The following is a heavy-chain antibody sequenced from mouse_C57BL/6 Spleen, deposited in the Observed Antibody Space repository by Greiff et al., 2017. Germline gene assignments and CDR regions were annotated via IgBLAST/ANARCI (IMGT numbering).Heavy chain of an antibody. CDR3: ARKGITTVVAPYYYAMDY. V-gene: IGHV5-17*01. J-gene: IGHJ4*01. D-gene: IGHD1-1*01. Sequence: EVKLVESGGGLVKPGGSLKLSCAASGFTFSDYGMHWVRQAPEKGLEWVAYSSSGSSTIYYADTVKGRFTISRDNAKNTLFLQMTSLRSEDTAMYYCARKGITTVVAPYYYAMDYWGQGTSVTVSS. CDR1: GFTFSDYG. CDR2: SSSGSSTI.